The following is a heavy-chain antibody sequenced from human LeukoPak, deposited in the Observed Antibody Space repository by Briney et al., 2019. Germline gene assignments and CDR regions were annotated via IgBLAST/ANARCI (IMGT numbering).Heavy chain of an antibody. Sequence: SETLSLTCAVSGGSISCGGYSWSWIRQPPGKGLEWIGYIYHSGSTYYNPSLKSRVTISVDRSKNQFSLKLSSVTAADTAVYYCARGEGGGFDPWGQGTLVTVSS. CDR3: ARGEGGGFDP. CDR2: IYHSGST. V-gene: IGHV4-30-2*01. CDR1: GGSISCGGYS. J-gene: IGHJ5*02.